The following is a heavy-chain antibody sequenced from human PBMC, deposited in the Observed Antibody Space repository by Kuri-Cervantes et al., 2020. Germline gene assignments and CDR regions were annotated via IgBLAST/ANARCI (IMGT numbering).Heavy chain of an antibody. Sequence: GESLKISCAASGFTFSSYAMHWVRQAPGKGLEWVAVISYDGSNKYYADSVKGRFTISRDNSKNTLYLQMNSLRAEDTAVYYCAKDLMVVAAPIYYYYYGMDVWGQGTTVTVSS. CDR2: ISYDGSNK. V-gene: IGHV3-30-3*01. D-gene: IGHD2-15*01. CDR3: AKDLMVVAAPIYYYYYGMDV. CDR1: GFTFSSYA. J-gene: IGHJ6*02.